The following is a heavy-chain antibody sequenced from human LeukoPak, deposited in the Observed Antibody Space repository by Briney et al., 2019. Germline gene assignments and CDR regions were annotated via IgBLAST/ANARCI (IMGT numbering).Heavy chain of an antibody. CDR2: IYSTGST. V-gene: IGHV4-59*01. D-gene: IGHD6-13*01. CDR1: GGSISNYF. Sequence: KPSETLSLTCTVSGGSISNYFWSWIRQPPGKGLEWIGYIYSTGSTNSNPSLKSRVTISVDTSQNQFSLKLTSVTAADTAVYYCARVGLWGSSWYRSRLQFDPWGQGTLVTVSS. CDR3: ARVGLWGSSWYRSRLQFDP. J-gene: IGHJ5*02.